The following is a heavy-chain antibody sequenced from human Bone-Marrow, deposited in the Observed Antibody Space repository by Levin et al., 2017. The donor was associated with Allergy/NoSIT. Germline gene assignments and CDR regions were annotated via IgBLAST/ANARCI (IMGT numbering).Heavy chain of an antibody. D-gene: IGHD4-17*01. CDR3: ARDLNDYGDNIGFYNFSGMDV. V-gene: IGHV3-30*04. CDR2: ISYSGTKK. CDR1: GFTFSTYA. J-gene: IGHJ6*02. Sequence: GESLKISCAASGFTFSTYAMHWVRQAPGKGLEWVAVISYSGTKKYYEDSVKGRFTISRDTSKNTLSLQMNSLRAEDTTVYYCARDLNDYGDNIGFYNFSGMDVWGQGTTVTVSS.